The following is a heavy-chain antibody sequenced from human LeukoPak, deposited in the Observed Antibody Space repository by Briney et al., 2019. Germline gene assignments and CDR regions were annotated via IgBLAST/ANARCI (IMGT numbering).Heavy chain of an antibody. V-gene: IGHV1-18*01. CDR3: ARGAFSYCSGGSCYAAPTYMDV. D-gene: IGHD2-15*01. CDR2: ISAYNGNT. Sequence: RVASVKVSCKASGYTFTSYGISWVRPAPGQGLEWMGWISAYNGNTNYAQKLQGTVTMTTATSTSTAYMKVRSLRSDDTAVYSCARGAFSYCSGGSCYAAPTYMDVWGKGTTVTVSS. CDR1: GYTFTSYG. J-gene: IGHJ6*03.